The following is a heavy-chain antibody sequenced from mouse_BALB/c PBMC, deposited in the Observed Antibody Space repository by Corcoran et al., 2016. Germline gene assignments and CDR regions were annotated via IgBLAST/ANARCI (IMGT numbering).Heavy chain of an antibody. CDR1: GYSFTGYT. Sequence: EVQLQQSGPELVKPGASMKISCKASGYSFTGYTMNWVKQSHGKNLEWIGLINPYNGGTSYNQKFKGKATLTVEKSSSTAYMELLSLTSEDSAVYYCEIIYYYGTYAMDYWGQGTSVTVSS. CDR2: INPYNGGT. CDR3: EIIYYYGTYAMDY. V-gene: IGHV1-18*01. D-gene: IGHD1-1*01. J-gene: IGHJ4*01.